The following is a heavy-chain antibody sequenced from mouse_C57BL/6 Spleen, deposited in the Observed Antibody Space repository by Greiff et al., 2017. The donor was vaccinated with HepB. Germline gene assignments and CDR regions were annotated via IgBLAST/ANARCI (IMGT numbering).Heavy chain of an antibody. CDR2: IYPGDGDT. Sequence: VQVVESGAELVKPGASVKISCKASGYAFSSYWMNWVKQRPGKGLEWIGQIYPGDGDTNYNGKFKGKATLTADKSSSTAYMQLSSLTSEDSAVYFCARSSITTVVATNYWGQGTTLTVSS. J-gene: IGHJ2*01. CDR1: GYAFSSYW. D-gene: IGHD1-1*01. CDR3: ARSSITTVVATNY. V-gene: IGHV1-80*01.